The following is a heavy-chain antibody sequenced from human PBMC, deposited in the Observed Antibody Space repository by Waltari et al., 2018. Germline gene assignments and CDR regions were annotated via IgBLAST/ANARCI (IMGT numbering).Heavy chain of an antibody. Sequence: QVQLQESGPGLVKPSETLSLTCTVSGCSLSSYYWSWIRQPAGKGLEWIGRIYTSGSTNYNPSLKSRVTMSVDTSKNQFSLKLSSVTAADTAVYYCAGDFDYYDSSGYYYWFDPWGQGTLVTVSS. D-gene: IGHD3-22*01. CDR2: IYTSGST. J-gene: IGHJ5*02. CDR1: GCSLSSYY. V-gene: IGHV4-4*07. CDR3: AGDFDYYDSSGYYYWFDP.